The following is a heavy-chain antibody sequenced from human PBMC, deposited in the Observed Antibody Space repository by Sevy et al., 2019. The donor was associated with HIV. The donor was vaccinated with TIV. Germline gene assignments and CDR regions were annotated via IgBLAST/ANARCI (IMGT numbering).Heavy chain of an antibody. J-gene: IGHJ6*02. V-gene: IGHV3-15*01. Sequence: GGSLRLSCAASGXXFTYAWMNWVRQAPGKGLEWVGRIKAKADGGTIDNAAPVRGRFTISRDDSKNTLYLQMSNLKTEDTALYYCTTDPIILLLMTDXVDVWGQGTTVTVSS. CDR3: TTDPIILLLMTDXVDV. CDR1: GXXFTYAW. CDR2: IKAKADGGTI. D-gene: IGHD2-8*02.